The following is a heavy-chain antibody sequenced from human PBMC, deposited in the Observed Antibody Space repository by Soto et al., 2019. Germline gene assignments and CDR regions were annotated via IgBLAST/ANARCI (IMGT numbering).Heavy chain of an antibody. J-gene: IGHJ4*02. Sequence: LRLSCAASGFTFSSYAMHWVRQAPGKGLEWVAVISYDGSNKYYADSVKGRFTISRDNSKNTLYLQMNSLRAEDTAVYYCARPYYFDYWGQGTLVTVSS. CDR2: ISYDGSNK. V-gene: IGHV3-30-3*01. CDR1: GFTFSSYA. CDR3: ARPYYFDY.